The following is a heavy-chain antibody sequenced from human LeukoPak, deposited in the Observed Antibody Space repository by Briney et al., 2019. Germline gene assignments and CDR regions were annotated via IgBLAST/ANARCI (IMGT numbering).Heavy chain of an antibody. V-gene: IGHV1-69*05. D-gene: IGHD6-13*01. CDR2: MIPIFGTA. CDR3: ARASIAAAGRGLKNWFDP. CDR1: GGTVSSYA. Sequence: XKASGGTVSSYAISWVRQAPGQGLEWMGRMIPIFGTANYAHKFQGRVTITTDESTSTAYMELSSLRSEDTAVYYCARASIAAAGRGLKNWFDPWGQGTLVTVSS. J-gene: IGHJ5*02.